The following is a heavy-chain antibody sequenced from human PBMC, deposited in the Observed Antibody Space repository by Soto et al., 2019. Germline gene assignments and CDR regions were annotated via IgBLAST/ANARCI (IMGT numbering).Heavy chain of an antibody. Sequence: QVQLVQSGAEVRKPGSSVTVSCKASGGTFSNYAISWVRQAPGQGLEWMGGIIPIVGTGSYAQKFQGRVTITAAEPTAPAYMELSSLRFEDTAVYYCARVVILVPSASTHYYYHMHVWGPGTTVTVSS. V-gene: IGHV1-69*01. CDR3: ARVVILVPSASTHYYYHMHV. CDR1: GGTFSNYA. J-gene: IGHJ6*02. CDR2: IIPIVGTG. D-gene: IGHD3-16*02.